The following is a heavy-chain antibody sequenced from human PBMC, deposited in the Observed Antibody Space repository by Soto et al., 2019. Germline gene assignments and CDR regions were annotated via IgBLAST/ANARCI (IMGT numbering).Heavy chain of an antibody. CDR1: GGSISAYY. CDR3: ARALSSAAGLYFDY. J-gene: IGHJ4*02. V-gene: IGHV4-4*07. CDR2: VHATDGT. D-gene: IGHD6-13*01. Sequence: QVQLQESGPGLVKPSETLSLTCTVSGGSISAYYWSWIRQPAGKGMEWVGRVHATDGTNYNPSLKSRVTMPIDTSKNHISRNLGSLTAADTAVYYCARALSSAAGLYFDYWGQGILVTVSS.